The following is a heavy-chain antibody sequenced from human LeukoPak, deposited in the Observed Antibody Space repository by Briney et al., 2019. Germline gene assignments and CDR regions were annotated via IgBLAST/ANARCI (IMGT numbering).Heavy chain of an antibody. CDR3: AIGYRSSWYPLYYFDY. D-gene: IGHD6-13*01. CDR1: GFTFSSYG. V-gene: IGHV3-33*01. CDR2: IWYDGSNK. Sequence: PGGSLRLSCTASGFTFSSYGIHWVRQAPGKGLEWVAVIWYDGSNKYYADSVKGRFTISRDNSKNTLYLQMNSLRAGDTAVYYCAIGYRSSWYPLYYFDYWGQGTLVTVSS. J-gene: IGHJ4*02.